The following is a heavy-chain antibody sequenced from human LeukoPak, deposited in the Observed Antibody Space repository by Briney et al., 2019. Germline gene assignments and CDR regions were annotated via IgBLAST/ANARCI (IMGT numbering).Heavy chain of an antibody. CDR1: GFTFSSYG. V-gene: IGHV3-30*02. Sequence: GGSLRLSCAASGFTFSSYGMHWVRQAPGKGLEWVAFIRYDGSNKYYADSVKGRFTISRDNSKNTLYLQMNSLRAEDTAVYYCAKDPRGGMITFGGVIVDYWGQGTLGTVSS. CDR3: AKDPRGGMITFGGVIVDY. J-gene: IGHJ4*02. D-gene: IGHD3-16*02. CDR2: IRYDGSNK.